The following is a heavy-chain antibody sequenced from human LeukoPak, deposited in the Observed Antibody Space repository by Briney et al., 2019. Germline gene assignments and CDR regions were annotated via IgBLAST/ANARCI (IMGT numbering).Heavy chain of an antibody. CDR1: GFTFSSYW. V-gene: IGHV3-7*01. D-gene: IGHD7-27*01. CDR2: IKQDGSQK. Sequence: GGSLRLSCAASGFTFSSYWMSWVRQAPGKGLEWVANIKQDGSQKYYVDSVKGRFTISRDNSKNTLYLQMNSLRAEDTAMYYCARDRNWGSQGWYLDLWGRGTLVAVSS. CDR3: ARDRNWGSQGWYLDL. J-gene: IGHJ2*01.